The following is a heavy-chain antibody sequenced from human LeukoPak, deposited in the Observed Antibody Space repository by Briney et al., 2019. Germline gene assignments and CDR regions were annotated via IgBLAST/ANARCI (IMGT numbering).Heavy chain of an antibody. V-gene: IGHV4-39*07. CDR1: GGSISSGSYY. Sequence: SETLSLTCTVSGGSISSGSYYWSWIRQPPGKGLEWIGEINHSGSTNYNPSLKSRVTISVDTSKNQFSLKLSSVTAADTAVYYCARTGLITMVRGVIIKRGVDYWGQGTLVTVSS. CDR3: ARTGLITMVRGVIIKRGVDY. J-gene: IGHJ4*02. CDR2: INHSGST. D-gene: IGHD3-10*01.